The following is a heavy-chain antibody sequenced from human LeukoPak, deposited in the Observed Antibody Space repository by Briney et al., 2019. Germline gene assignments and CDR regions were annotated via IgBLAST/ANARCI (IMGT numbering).Heavy chain of an antibody. CDR1: GYTFTGYY. CDR3: ARDGTSTDDY. D-gene: IGHD2-2*01. V-gene: IGHV1-18*04. Sequence: ASVKVSCKASGYTFTGYYMHWVRQAPAQGLEWMGWISGDNNNPKNRQKCQSIFTVTSDSSASTAYMELRNLRSDDTAVYYCARDGTSTDDYWGQGTLVTV. J-gene: IGHJ4*02. CDR2: ISGDNNNP.